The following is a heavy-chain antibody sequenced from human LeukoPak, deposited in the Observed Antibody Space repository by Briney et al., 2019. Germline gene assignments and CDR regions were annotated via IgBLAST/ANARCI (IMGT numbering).Heavy chain of an antibody. CDR1: GFTFSSYG. J-gene: IGHJ6*02. CDR2: IWYDGSKQ. D-gene: IGHD1-26*01. V-gene: IGHV3-33*01. Sequence: GGSLRLSCAGSGFTFSSYGMYWVRQAPGKGLEWVAAIWYDGSKQLYIDSVKGRFIISRDNSKNTLYLQMNSLRAEDTAVYYCARDSRMAYSGSSGYGMDVWGQGTTVTVSS. CDR3: ARDSRMAYSGSSGYGMDV.